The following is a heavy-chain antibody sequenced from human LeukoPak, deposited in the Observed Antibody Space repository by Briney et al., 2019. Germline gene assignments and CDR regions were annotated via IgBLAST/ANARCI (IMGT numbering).Heavy chain of an antibody. CDR3: ARVRNGGFLGWLPPDYYYMDV. Sequence: SETLSLTCTVSGGSISSYYWSWIRQPPGKGLEWIGYIYYSGSTNYNPSLKSRVTISVDTSKNQFSLKLSSVTAADTAVYYCARVRNGGFLGWLPPDYYYMDVWGKGTTVTVSS. V-gene: IGHV4-59*01. D-gene: IGHD3-3*01. CDR2: IYYSGST. CDR1: GGSISSYY. J-gene: IGHJ6*03.